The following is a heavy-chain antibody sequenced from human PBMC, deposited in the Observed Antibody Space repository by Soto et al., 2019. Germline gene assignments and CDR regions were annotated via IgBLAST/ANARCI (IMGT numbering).Heavy chain of an antibody. CDR2: IIPIFGTA. Sequence: ASVKVSCKASGGTFSSYAISWVRQAPGQGLEWMGGIIPIFGTANYAQKFQGRVTITADESTSTAYMELSSLRSEDTAVYYCARLQDYYDSSGYYSVLDYWGQGTLVTVSS. V-gene: IGHV1-69*13. J-gene: IGHJ4*02. D-gene: IGHD3-22*01. CDR3: ARLQDYYDSSGYYSVLDY. CDR1: GGTFSSYA.